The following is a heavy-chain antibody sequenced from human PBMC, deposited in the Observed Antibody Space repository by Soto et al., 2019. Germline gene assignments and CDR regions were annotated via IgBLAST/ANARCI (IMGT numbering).Heavy chain of an antibody. CDR3: ARPNWSGSPYYLDS. J-gene: IGHJ4*02. Sequence: GGSLRLSCTASGFSFSGYHMNWIRQAPGKGLEWISHIGDGGTATGYADSVNGRFTISRDNTKNSLYLQINSLRAEDSAVYSFARPNWSGSPYYLDSWGQGNTGAASS. V-gene: IGHV3-11*01. D-gene: IGHD1-26*01. CDR1: GFSFSGYH. CDR2: IGDGGTAT.